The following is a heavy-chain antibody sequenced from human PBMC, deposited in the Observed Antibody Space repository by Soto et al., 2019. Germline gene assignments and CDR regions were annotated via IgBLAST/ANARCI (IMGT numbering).Heavy chain of an antibody. D-gene: IGHD3-3*01. V-gene: IGHV3-73*02. CDR3: ARGLYDFWSGHPKRLDY. CDR1: GFTFSGSA. J-gene: IGHJ4*02. CDR2: IRSKPNSDAT. Sequence: EVQLVESGGGLVQPGGSLKLSCAASGFTFSGSAIHWVRQASGKGLEWVGRIRSKPNSDATEYAVSVKSRFTISREDSRNTAYLQMNSLKSEDTAVYYCARGLYDFWSGHPKRLDYWGQGTVVTVSS.